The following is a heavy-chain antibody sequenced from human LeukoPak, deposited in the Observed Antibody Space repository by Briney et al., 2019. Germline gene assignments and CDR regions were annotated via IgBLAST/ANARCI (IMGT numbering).Heavy chain of an antibody. J-gene: IGHJ4*02. Sequence: SVKVSCKASGGTFSSYAISWVRQAPGQGLEWMGRIIPILGIANYAQKFQGRVTITADKSTSTAYMELSSLRSEDTAVYYCARDSLDSTNFDYWGQGTLVTVPS. CDR3: ARDSLDSTNFDY. CDR2: IIPILGIA. CDR1: GGTFSSYA. V-gene: IGHV1-69*04. D-gene: IGHD2-2*01.